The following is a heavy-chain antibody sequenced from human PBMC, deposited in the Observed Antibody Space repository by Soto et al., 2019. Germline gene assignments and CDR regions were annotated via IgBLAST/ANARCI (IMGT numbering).Heavy chain of an antibody. D-gene: IGHD6-19*01. CDR2: IGGSGGST. J-gene: IGHJ4*02. CDR3: AKDRGGFTSGWEFFGF. Sequence: EVQLLESGGGLVQPGGSLRLSCAASGFTFSSYAMSWVRQAPGKGLEWVSVIGGSGGSTYYADSVKGRFTVSRDNSKNTVHLQMNSLRGEDTAVYYCAKDRGGFTSGWEFFGFWGQGTLVTVSS. V-gene: IGHV3-23*01. CDR1: GFTFSSYA.